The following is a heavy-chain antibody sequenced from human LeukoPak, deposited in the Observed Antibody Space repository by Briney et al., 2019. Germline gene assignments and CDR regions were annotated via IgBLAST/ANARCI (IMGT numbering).Heavy chain of an antibody. Sequence: ASVKVSCKASGGTFSSYAISWVRQAPGQGLEWMGRIIPILGIANYAQKFQGRVTITADKSTSTAYMELSSLRSEDTAVYYCARATREYCSSTSCYYYYGMDVWGQGTTVTVSS. CDR2: IIPILGIA. D-gene: IGHD2-2*01. V-gene: IGHV1-69*04. CDR3: ARATREYCSSTSCYYYYGMDV. CDR1: GGTFSSYA. J-gene: IGHJ6*02.